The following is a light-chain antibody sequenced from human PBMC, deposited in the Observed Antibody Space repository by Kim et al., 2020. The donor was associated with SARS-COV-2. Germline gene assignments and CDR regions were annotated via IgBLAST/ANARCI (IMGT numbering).Light chain of an antibody. CDR3: HQYSSSAWS. V-gene: IGKV1-5*01. J-gene: IGKJ1*01. CDR1: QSISHY. Sequence: DIQMTQSPSTLSASVGDRVTITCRASQSISHYLALYHQKPGKAPKLLVYDASSLEGGVPSRFSGSGSGTVFTLTITSLQPDDFATYYCHQYSSSAWSFGQGTKVDIK. CDR2: DAS.